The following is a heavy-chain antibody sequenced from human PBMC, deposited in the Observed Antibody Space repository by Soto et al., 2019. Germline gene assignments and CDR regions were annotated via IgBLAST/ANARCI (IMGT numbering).Heavy chain of an antibody. J-gene: IGHJ6*02. CDR3: AKDKSSSGWYGYYGMDV. Sequence: GGSLRLACAASGFTFSSYGMHWVRQAPGKGLEWVAVISYDGSNKYYADSVKGRFTISRDNSKNTLYLQMNSLRAEDTAVYYCAKDKSSSGWYGYYGMDVWGQGTTVTVSS. CDR2: ISYDGSNK. CDR1: GFTFSSYG. D-gene: IGHD6-19*01. V-gene: IGHV3-30*18.